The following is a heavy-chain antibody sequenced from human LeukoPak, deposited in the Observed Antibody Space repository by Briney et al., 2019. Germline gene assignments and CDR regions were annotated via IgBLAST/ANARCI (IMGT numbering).Heavy chain of an antibody. CDR1: GGSISSGDYS. CDR3: ARARIGQYGDYLYYFDY. D-gene: IGHD4-17*01. CDR2: IYYSGST. J-gene: IGHJ4*02. Sequence: SQTLSLTCTVSGGSISSGDYSWSWIRQPPGKGLEWIVYIYYSGSTYYNPSLKSRVTISVDTSKNQFSLKLSSVTAADMAVYYCARARIGQYGDYLYYFDYWGQGTLVTVSS. V-gene: IGHV4-30-4*01.